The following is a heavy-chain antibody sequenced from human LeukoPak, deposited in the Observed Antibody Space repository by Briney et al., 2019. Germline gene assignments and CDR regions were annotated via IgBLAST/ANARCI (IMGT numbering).Heavy chain of an antibody. CDR1: GYTFTSYY. Sequence: GASVKVSCKASGYTFTSYYMHWVRQAPGQGLEWMGLINPTGDSTGYAQKFQGRITMTRDMSTSTVYMELSSLRSEDTAVYYCARLPVYQPLLLNDDYWGQGTLVTVSS. D-gene: IGHD2-2*01. V-gene: IGHV1-46*01. CDR2: INPTGDST. J-gene: IGHJ4*02. CDR3: ARLPVYQPLLLNDDY.